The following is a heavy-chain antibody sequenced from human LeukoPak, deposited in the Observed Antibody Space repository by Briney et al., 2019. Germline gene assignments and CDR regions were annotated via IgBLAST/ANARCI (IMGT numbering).Heavy chain of an antibody. CDR2: ISYDGSNK. CDR1: GFTFSSNA. Sequence: PGRSLRLSCTASGFTFSSNAMHWVRQAPGKGLEWVAVISYDGSNKYYADSVKGRFTVSRDNSKNTLYLQMNSLRAEDMAVYYCARGAVAGTWPGAFDFWGQGTMVTVSS. D-gene: IGHD6-19*01. V-gene: IGHV3-30*04. J-gene: IGHJ3*01. CDR3: ARGAVAGTWPGAFDF.